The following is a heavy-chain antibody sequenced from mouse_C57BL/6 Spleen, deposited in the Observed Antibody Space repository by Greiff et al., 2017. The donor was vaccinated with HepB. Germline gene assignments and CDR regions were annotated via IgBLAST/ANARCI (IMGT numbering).Heavy chain of an antibody. V-gene: IGHV5-17*01. Sequence: EVQLVESGGGLVKPGGSLKLSCAASGFTFSDYGMHWVRQAPEKGLEWVAYISSGSSTIYYADTVKGRFTISRDNAKNTLFLQMTSLRSEDTAMYYCAMRHGYDEAWFAYWGQGTLVTVSA. D-gene: IGHD2-2*01. J-gene: IGHJ3*01. CDR2: ISSGSSTI. CDR3: AMRHGYDEAWFAY. CDR1: GFTFSDYG.